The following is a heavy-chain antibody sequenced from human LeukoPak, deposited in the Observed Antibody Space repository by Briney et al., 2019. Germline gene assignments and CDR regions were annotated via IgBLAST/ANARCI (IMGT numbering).Heavy chain of an antibody. D-gene: IGHD6-13*01. Sequence: GASVKVSCKASGYTFTSYGISWVRQAPGQGLEWMGWISAYNGNTNYAQKLQGRVTMTRDTSTSTVYMELSSLRSEDTAVYYCARDRRAAAAPVYGMDVWGQGTTVTVSS. CDR3: ARDRRAAAAPVYGMDV. CDR2: ISAYNGNT. V-gene: IGHV1-18*01. J-gene: IGHJ6*02. CDR1: GYTFTSYG.